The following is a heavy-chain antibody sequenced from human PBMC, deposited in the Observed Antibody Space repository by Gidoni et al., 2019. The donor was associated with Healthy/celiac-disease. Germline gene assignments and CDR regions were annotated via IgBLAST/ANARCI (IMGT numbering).Heavy chain of an antibody. V-gene: IGHV4-39*01. Sequence: QLQLQESGPGLVKPSETLSLTCPVSGGSISSSSYYWGWIRQPPGKGLEWIGSIYYSGSTYYNPSLKSRVTISVDTSKNQFSLKLSSVTAADTAVYYCARLKGSVITTFDYWGQGTLVTVSS. CDR3: ARLKGSVITTFDY. J-gene: IGHJ4*02. CDR2: IYYSGST. D-gene: IGHD3-16*01. CDR1: GGSISSSSYY.